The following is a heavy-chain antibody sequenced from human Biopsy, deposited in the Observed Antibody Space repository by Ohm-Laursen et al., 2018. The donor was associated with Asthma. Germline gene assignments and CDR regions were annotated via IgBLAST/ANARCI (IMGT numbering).Heavy chain of an antibody. J-gene: IGHJ4*02. V-gene: IGHV1-24*01. D-gene: IGHD4-17*01. Sequence: SVKVSCNASGGMFGNYAISWVRQAPGQGLEWMGGHDHEEGGTVNARRFQGRVTMTEDTSTDTAYMELSSLSSDDTAVYYCASDFPKDYVRYNFQFWGQGTLVTVSS. CDR2: HDHEEGGT. CDR1: GGMFGNYA. CDR3: ASDFPKDYVRYNFQF.